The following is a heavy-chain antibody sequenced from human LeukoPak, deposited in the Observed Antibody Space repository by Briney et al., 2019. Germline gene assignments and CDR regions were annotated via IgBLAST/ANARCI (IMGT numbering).Heavy chain of an antibody. CDR2: VDHTGST. D-gene: IGHD3-10*01. Sequence: SETLSLTCTVSGGSISSYYWTWIRQPPGKGLEWIGYVDHTGSTNFNPSLNGRVSISSDTTKNLFSLRLRSVTAADTAVYYCARLRVWFGELGMDVWGKGTTVTISS. J-gene: IGHJ6*03. CDR1: GGSISSYY. CDR3: ARLRVWFGELGMDV. V-gene: IGHV4-59*12.